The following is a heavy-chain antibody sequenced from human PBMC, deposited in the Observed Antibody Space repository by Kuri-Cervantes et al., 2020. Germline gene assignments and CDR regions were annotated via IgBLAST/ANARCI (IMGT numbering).Heavy chain of an antibody. Sequence: SETLSLTCDVSGYSISSGYYWGWIRQPPGKGLEWIASVYQIGTTSYNPSLKSRVTISMDTSKNQFSLKLSSVTAADTAMYYCARENFWNNYHLFDSWGQGALVTVSS. CDR2: VYQIGTT. V-gene: IGHV4-38-2*02. D-gene: IGHD3-3*01. CDR1: GYSISSGYY. CDR3: ARENFWNNYHLFDS. J-gene: IGHJ4*02.